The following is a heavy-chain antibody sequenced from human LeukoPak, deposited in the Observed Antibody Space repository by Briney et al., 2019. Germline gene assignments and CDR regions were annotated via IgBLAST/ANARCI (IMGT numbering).Heavy chain of an antibody. D-gene: IGHD3-22*01. Sequence: GGSLRLSCAASGFTFSSYAMSWVRQAPGKGLEWVSAISGSGGSTYYADSVKGRFTISRDNSKNTLYLQMNSLRAEDTAVYYCAKDSHYYDSSGYYTGNWFGPWGQGTLVTVSS. J-gene: IGHJ5*02. CDR3: AKDSHYYDSSGYYTGNWFGP. V-gene: IGHV3-23*01. CDR2: ISGSGGST. CDR1: GFTFSSYA.